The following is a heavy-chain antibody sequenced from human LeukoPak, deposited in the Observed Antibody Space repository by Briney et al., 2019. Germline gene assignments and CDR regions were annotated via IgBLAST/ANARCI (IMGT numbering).Heavy chain of an antibody. D-gene: IGHD2-15*01. CDR1: GYTFTSYG. J-gene: IGHJ4*02. V-gene: IGHV1-18*01. CDR2: ISAYNGNT. Sequence: ASVKVSCKASGYTFTSYGISWVRQAPGQRLEWMGWISAYNGNTNYAQKLQGRVTMTTDTSTSTAYMELRSLRSDDTSVYYAESGIRYCSGGSCSPTFDYWGQGTLVTVSS. CDR3: ESGIRYCSGGSCSPTFDY.